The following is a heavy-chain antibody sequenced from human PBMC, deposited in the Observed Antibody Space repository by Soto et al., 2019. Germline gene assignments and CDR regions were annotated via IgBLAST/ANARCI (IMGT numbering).Heavy chain of an antibody. CDR3: ATVSLADYRANWFDP. V-gene: IGHV1-24*01. CDR1: GYTLTELS. J-gene: IGHJ5*02. CDR2: FDPEDGET. D-gene: IGHD4-4*01. Sequence: ASVKASCKVSGYTLTELSMHSVRQAPGKGLEWMGGFDPEDGETIYAQKFQGRVTMTEDTSTDTAYMELSSLRSEDTAVYYCATVSLADYRANWFDPWGQGTLVTVSS.